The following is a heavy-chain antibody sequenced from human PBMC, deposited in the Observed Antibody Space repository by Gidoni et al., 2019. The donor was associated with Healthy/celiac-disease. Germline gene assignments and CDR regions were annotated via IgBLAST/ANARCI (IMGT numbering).Heavy chain of an antibody. J-gene: IGHJ6*02. D-gene: IGHD3-9*01. CDR2: ISSSGSTI. Sequence: EVQLVESGGGLVQPGGSLRLSCAASGFTFSSYEMNWVRQAPGKGLEWVSYISSSGSTIYYADSVKGRFTISRDNAKNSLYLQMNSLRAEDTAVYYCAREGFGDILTGYYSYYGMDVWGQGTTVTVSS. CDR1: GFTFSSYE. CDR3: AREGFGDILTGYYSYYGMDV. V-gene: IGHV3-48*03.